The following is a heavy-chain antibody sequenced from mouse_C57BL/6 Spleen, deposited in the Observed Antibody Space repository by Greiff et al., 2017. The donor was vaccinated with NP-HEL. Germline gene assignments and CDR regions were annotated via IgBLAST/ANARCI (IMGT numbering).Heavy chain of an antibody. J-gene: IGHJ2*01. D-gene: IGHD2-12*01. CDR2: IDPSDSET. Sequence: QVQLQQPGAELVRPGSSVKLSCKASGYTFTSYWMHWVKQRPIQGLEWIGNIDPSDSETHYNQKFKDKATLTVDKPSSTAYMQLSSLTSEDSAVYYCARKTTPGYYFDDWGQGTTLTGSS. CDR3: ARKTTPGYYFDD. CDR1: GYTFTSYW. V-gene: IGHV1-52*01.